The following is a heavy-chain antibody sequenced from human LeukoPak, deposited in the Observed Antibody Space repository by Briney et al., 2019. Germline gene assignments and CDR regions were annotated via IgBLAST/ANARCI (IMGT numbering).Heavy chain of an antibody. CDR2: IYYSGST. Sequence: PSETLSLTCTVSGGSISSYHWSWIRQPPGKGLEWIGYIYYSGSTNYNPSLKSRVTMSVDKSKNQFSLKLTSVTAADTAVYYCARDVGARLPGYWGQGTLVTVSS. CDR3: ARDVGARLPGY. J-gene: IGHJ4*02. D-gene: IGHD6-6*01. CDR1: GGSISSYH. V-gene: IGHV4-59*12.